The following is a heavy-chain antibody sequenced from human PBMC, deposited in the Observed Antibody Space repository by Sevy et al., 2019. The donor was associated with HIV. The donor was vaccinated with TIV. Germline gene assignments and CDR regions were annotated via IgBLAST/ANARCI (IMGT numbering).Heavy chain of an antibody. D-gene: IGHD2-15*01. CDR3: AKGDRCSGGSCYLNFPPYNWFDP. Sequence: GGSLRLSCAASGFTFSSYGMHWVRQAPGKGLEWVAVISYDGSNKYYADSVKGRFTISRDNSKNTLYLQMNSLRAEDTAVYYCAKGDRCSGGSCYLNFPPYNWFDPWGQGTLVTVSS. CDR2: ISYDGSNK. J-gene: IGHJ5*02. CDR1: GFTFSSYG. V-gene: IGHV3-30*18.